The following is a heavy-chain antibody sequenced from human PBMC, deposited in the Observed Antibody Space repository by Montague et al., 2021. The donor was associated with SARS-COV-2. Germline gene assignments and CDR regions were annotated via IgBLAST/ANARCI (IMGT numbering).Heavy chain of an antibody. Sequence: SETLSLTCSLSGGSIRNDYWSWIRLPPGKPLEWLGYIYYTGETTXNPSLKSRVTISVDTSRSQFSLRLTSVTAADTAVYFWAGFWSGYVDKWSQGTLVTVSS. V-gene: IGHV4-59*01. CDR2: IYYTGET. CDR3: AGFWSGYVDK. J-gene: IGHJ4*02. D-gene: IGHD3-3*01. CDR1: GGSIRNDY.